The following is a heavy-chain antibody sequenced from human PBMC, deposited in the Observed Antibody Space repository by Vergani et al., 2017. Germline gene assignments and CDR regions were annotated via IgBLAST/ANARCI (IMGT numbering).Heavy chain of an antibody. V-gene: IGHV5-51*01. CDR1: EYSFGNYW. CDR3: ARHTTYTDS. J-gene: IGHJ4*02. CDR2: IYPADSDT. D-gene: IGHD1-1*01. Sequence: EVELVQSGPEMRKPGESLKISCKGSEYSFGNYWIGWVRQMPGKGLEWMGIIYPADSDTRYSPSFQGQVTISAAKSISTAFLQWDSLKASDTALYYCARHTTYTDSWGQGTLVTGSS.